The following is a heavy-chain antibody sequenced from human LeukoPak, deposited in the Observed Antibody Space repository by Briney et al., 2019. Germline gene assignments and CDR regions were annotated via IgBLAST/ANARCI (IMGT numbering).Heavy chain of an antibody. J-gene: IGHJ6*02. V-gene: IGHV3-21*01. CDR2: ISSSSTYI. CDR3: AIDRVDTVVSAPNFHYGMDV. D-gene: IGHD5-18*01. Sequence: PGGSLRLSCAASGFTFRAYTMTWVRQAPGKGLEWVSSISSSSTYISNVDSVKGRFTISRDNAKNSLYLQMNSLRAEDTAVYYCAIDRVDTVVSAPNFHYGMDVWGQGTTVTVTS. CDR1: GFTFRAYT.